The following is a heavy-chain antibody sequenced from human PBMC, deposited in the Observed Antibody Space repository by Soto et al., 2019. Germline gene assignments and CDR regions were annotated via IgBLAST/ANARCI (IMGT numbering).Heavy chain of an antibody. CDR3: ARHRKPGIAEAGWVL. CDR2: IYPGDSDT. CDR1: GYSFTSYW. Sequence: PGESLKISCKGSGYSFTSYWIGWVRRMPGKGLEWMGFIYPGDSDTRYSPSFQGQVTISADKSISTAYLQWSSLKASDTAMYYCARHRKPGIAEAGWVLWGQGTLVTVSS. J-gene: IGHJ4*02. V-gene: IGHV5-51*01. D-gene: IGHD6-13*01.